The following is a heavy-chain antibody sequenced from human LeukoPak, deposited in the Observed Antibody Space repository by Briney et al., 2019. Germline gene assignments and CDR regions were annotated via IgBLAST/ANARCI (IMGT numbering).Heavy chain of an antibody. J-gene: IGHJ6*03. V-gene: IGHV4-39*01. CDR1: GGSISSSSYY. D-gene: IGHD1-26*01. Sequence: SETLPLTCTVSGGSISSSSYYWGWIRQPPGKGLEWIGSIYYSGSTYYNPSLKSRVTISVDTSKNQFSLKLSSVTAADTAVYYCACWGGSYSHYYYYMDVWGKGTTVTVSS. CDR3: ACWGGSYSHYYYYMDV. CDR2: IYYSGST.